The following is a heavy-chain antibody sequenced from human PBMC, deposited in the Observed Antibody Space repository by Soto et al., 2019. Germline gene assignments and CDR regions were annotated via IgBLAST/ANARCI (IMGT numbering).Heavy chain of an antibody. CDR3: ARHPSNFWFDP. V-gene: IGHV4-59*08. Sequence: SETLSLTCTVSGGSISSYYWSWIRQPPGKGLEWIGSIYYSGSTYYNPSLKSRVTVSVDTSKNQFSLKLSSVTAADTAVYYCARHPSNFWFDPWGQGTLVTVSS. CDR2: IYYSGST. J-gene: IGHJ5*02. CDR1: GGSISSYY. D-gene: IGHD4-4*01.